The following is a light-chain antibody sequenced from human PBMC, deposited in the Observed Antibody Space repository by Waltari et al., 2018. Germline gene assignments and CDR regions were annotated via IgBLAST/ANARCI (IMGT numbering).Light chain of an antibody. CDR2: DVS. J-gene: IGLJ3*02. V-gene: IGLV2-11*01. CDR3: CSYAGSYTFGV. Sequence: SALTQPRPVSGSPGQSVTISCTGTSSDVGGYNYVSWYQQHPGKAPKLMIYDVSKRPSGVPDRFSGSKSGNTASLTISGLQAEDEADYYCCSYAGSYTFGVFGGGTKLTVL. CDR1: SSDVGGYNY.